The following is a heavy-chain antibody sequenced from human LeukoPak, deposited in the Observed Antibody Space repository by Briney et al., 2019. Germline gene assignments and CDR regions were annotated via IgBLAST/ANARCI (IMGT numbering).Heavy chain of an antibody. D-gene: IGHD2-2*01. CDR2: MNHSGSS. V-gene: IGHV4-34*01. J-gene: IGHJ4*02. CDR1: GGSFSGYY. Sequence: SETLSLTCAVYGGSFSGYYWSWIRQSPGKGLEWIGEMNHSGSSNHNPSLKSRVTISVDTSKNQFSLKLRSVPAADTAVYYCARAPSGLVEPPTRGDYFDYWGQGTLVTVSS. CDR3: ARAPSGLVEPPTRGDYFDY.